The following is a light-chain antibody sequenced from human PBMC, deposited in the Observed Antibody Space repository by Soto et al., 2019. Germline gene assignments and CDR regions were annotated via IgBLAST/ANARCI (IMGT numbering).Light chain of an antibody. CDR1: SSNIGAGYD. J-gene: IGLJ2*01. CDR2: GNS. V-gene: IGLV1-40*01. Sequence: QSVLTQPPSVSGAPGQRVTISCTGSSSNIGAGYDVHWYQQLPGTAPKLVIFGNSKRPSGVPDRFSGSKSGTSASLAITGLQAEDEAEYYCQSSDISLVGLIFGAGTKLTVL. CDR3: QSSDISLVGLI.